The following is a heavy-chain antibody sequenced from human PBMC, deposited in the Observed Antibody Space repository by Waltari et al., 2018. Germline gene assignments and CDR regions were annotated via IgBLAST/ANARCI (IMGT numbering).Heavy chain of an antibody. CDR2: ISWNSGSI. D-gene: IGHD2-21*01. V-gene: IGHV3-9*01. Sequence: EVQLVESGGGLVQPGRSLRLSCAASGFTFDDYAMHWVRQAPGKGLEWVSGISWNSGSIGYADSVKGRFTISRDNAKNSLYLQMNSLRADDTALYYCAKAKGGDVYYYYMDVWGKVTTVTVSS. CDR1: GFTFDDYA. CDR3: AKAKGGDVYYYYMDV. J-gene: IGHJ6*03.